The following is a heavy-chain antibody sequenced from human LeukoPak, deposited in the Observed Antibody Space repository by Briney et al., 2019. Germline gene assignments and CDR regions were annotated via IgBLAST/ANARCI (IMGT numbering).Heavy chain of an antibody. J-gene: IGHJ4*02. CDR2: IYYSGST. Sequence: SETLSLTCTVSGGSISSSSYYWGWIRQPPGKGLEWIGSIYYSGSTYYNPSLKSRGTISVDTSKNQFSLKLSSVTAADTAVYYCARTPRHVPDYWGQGTLVTVSS. V-gene: IGHV4-39*01. CDR1: GGSISSSSYY. D-gene: IGHD2-2*01. CDR3: ARTPRHVPDY.